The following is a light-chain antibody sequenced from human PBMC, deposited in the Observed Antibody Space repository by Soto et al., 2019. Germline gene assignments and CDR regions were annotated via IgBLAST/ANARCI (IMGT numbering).Light chain of an antibody. CDR3: QQYGSSPRT. CDR2: AAS. CDR1: QGISNY. V-gene: IGKV1-27*01. Sequence: DIQMTQSPSSLSASVGDRVTITCRASQGISNYLAWYQQKPGTVPKLLISAASTLQTGVPSRFSGSGSGTDFTLTISRLEPEDFAVYYCQQYGSSPRTFGQGTKVDIK. J-gene: IGKJ1*01.